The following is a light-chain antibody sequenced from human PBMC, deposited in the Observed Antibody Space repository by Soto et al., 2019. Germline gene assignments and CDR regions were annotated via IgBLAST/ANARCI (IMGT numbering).Light chain of an antibody. CDR1: QTISSW. V-gene: IGKV1-5*03. CDR3: QQYNSYPWP. Sequence: DIQMTQSPSTLSGSVGDRVTITCRASQTISSWLAWYQQKPGKAPKLLIYKASTLKSGVPSRFSGSGSGTEFTLTISSLQPDDFATYYCQQYNSYPWPFGQGTEVDVK. J-gene: IGKJ1*01. CDR2: KAS.